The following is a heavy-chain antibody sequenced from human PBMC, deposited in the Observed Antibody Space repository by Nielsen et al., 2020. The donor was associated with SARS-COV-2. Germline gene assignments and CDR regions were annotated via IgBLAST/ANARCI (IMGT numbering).Heavy chain of an antibody. V-gene: IGHV5-51*01. CDR1: GYSFTSYW. Sequence: KVSCKGSGYSFTSYWIGWVRQMPGKGLEWMGIIYPGDSDTRYSPSFQGHVTISADKSISTAYLQWSSLKASDTAMYYCARLSGSYFGLYYYYYYMDVWGKGTTVTVSS. J-gene: IGHJ6*03. CDR2: IYPGDSDT. D-gene: IGHD1-26*01. CDR3: ARLSGSYFGLYYYYYYMDV.